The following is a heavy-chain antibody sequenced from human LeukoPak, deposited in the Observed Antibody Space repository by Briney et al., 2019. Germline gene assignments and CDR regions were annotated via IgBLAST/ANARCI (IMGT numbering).Heavy chain of an antibody. CDR3: PKTLYDILTGDRLGVDY. V-gene: IGHV3-30*18. J-gene: IGHJ4*02. D-gene: IGHD3-9*01. CDR1: GFTFSMYG. CDR2: IANDGKTT. Sequence: PGRSLRLSCAASGFTFSMYGTHWVRQAPGKGLEGVAVIANDGKTTYYADSVKGRFTISRDNSKNTLYLQMNSLRAEDTAVYYRPKTLYDILTGDRLGVDYWGQGTLVTVSS.